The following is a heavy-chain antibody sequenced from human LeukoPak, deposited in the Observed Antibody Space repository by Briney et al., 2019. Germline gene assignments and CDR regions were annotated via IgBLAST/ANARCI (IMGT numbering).Heavy chain of an antibody. CDR3: ARDRELWFVDY. J-gene: IGHJ4*02. D-gene: IGHD3-10*01. Sequence: KPSETLSLTCTVSGGSISSGGYYWSWIRQHPGKGLEWIGYIYYSGSTYYNPSLKSRVTISVDTSKNQFSLKLSSVTAADTAVYYCARDRELWFVDYWGQGTLVTVSS. CDR1: GGSISSGGYY. V-gene: IGHV4-31*03. CDR2: IYYSGST.